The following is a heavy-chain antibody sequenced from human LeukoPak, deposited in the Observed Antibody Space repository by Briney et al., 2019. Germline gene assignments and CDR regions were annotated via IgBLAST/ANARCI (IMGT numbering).Heavy chain of an antibody. CDR2: IYYSGYT. Sequence: SETLSLTCTVSGGSISSYYWTWIRQPPGKGLEWIGYIYYSGYTNYNPSLKSRVTISVDTSKNQFSLKLSSVTAADTAVYYCARTTMVRGTYYMDVWGKGTTVTISS. CDR1: GGSISSYY. J-gene: IGHJ6*03. V-gene: IGHV4-59*01. CDR3: ARTTMVRGTYYMDV. D-gene: IGHD3-10*01.